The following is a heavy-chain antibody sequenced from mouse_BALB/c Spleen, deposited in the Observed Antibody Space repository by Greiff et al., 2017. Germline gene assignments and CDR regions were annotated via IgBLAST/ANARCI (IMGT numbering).Heavy chain of an antibody. CDR3: ARRDDRDDLDY. CDR2: IYPGDGST. D-gene: IGHD2-14*01. V-gene: IGHV1S56*01. Sequence: QVQLKESGPELVKPGASVKMSCKASGYTFTSYYIHWVKQRPGQGLEWIGWIYPGDGSTKYNEKFKGKTTLTADKSSSTAYMLLSSLTSEDSAIYFCARRDDRDDLDYWGQGTTLTVSS. CDR1: GYTFTSYY. J-gene: IGHJ2*01.